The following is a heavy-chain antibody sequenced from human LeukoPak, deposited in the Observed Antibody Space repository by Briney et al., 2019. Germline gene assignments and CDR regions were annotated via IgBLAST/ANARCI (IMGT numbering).Heavy chain of an antibody. J-gene: IGHJ6*03. CDR1: GGSISSYY. CDR2: IYHSGST. Sequence: PSETLSLTCAVSGGSISSYYWSWIRQPPGKGLEWIGDIYHSGSTNYNPSLKSRVTISVDTSKNQFSLKLSSVTAADTAVYYCARTTEGYCRGGSCYYFDYYMDVWGKGTTVTVSS. CDR3: ARTTEGYCRGGSCYYFDYYMDV. D-gene: IGHD2-15*01. V-gene: IGHV4-59*01.